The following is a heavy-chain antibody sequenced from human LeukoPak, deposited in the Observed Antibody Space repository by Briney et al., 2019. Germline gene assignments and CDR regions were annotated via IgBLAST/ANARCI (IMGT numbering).Heavy chain of an antibody. D-gene: IGHD3-10*01. V-gene: IGHV1-69*06. J-gene: IGHJ4*02. CDR1: GGTFSSYA. Sequence: SVKVSCKASGGTFSSYAISWVRQAPGKGLEWMGGIIPIFGTANYAQKFQDRVTITADNSTSTAYMELSSLRSEDTAVYYCASCYYYGSGSYYNKYYFDYWGQGTLVTVSS. CDR3: ASCYYYGSGSYYNKYYFDY. CDR2: IIPIFGTA.